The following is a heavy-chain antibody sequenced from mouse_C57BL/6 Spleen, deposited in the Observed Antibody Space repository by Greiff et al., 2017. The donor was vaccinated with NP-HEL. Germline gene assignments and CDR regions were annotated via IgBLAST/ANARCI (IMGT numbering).Heavy chain of an antibody. V-gene: IGHV1-39*01. Sequence: VHVKQSGPELVKPGASVKISCKASGYSFTDYNMNWVKQSNGQSLEWIGVINPNYGTTSYNQKFKGKATLTVDQSSSTAYMQLNSLTSEDSAVYYCARSSITTVIADYYALDYWGQGTSVTVSS. D-gene: IGHD1-1*01. CDR3: ARSSITTVIADYYALDY. CDR1: GYSFTDYN. J-gene: IGHJ4*01. CDR2: INPNYGTT.